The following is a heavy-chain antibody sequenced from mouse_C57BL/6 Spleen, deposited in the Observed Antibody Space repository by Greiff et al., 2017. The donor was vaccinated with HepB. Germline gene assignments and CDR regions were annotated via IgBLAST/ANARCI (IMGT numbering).Heavy chain of an antibody. CDR1: GYTFTDYY. CDR3: ARDYYGSSYWYFDV. CDR2: INPNNGGT. V-gene: IGHV1-26*01. Sequence: VQLQHSGPELVNPGASVKISCKASGYTFTDYYMNWVKQSHGKSLEWIGDINPNNGGTSYNQKFKGKATLTVDKSSSTAYMELRSLTSEDSAVYYCARDYYGSSYWYFDVWGTGTTVTVSS. J-gene: IGHJ1*03. D-gene: IGHD1-1*01.